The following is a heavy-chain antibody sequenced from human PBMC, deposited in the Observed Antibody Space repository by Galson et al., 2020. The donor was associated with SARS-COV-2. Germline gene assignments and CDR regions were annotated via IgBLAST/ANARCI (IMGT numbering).Heavy chain of an antibody. Sequence: GGSLRLSCAASRFTFSSYWMSWVRQAPGKGLEWVANIKQDGSEKYYVDSVKGRFTISRDNAKNSLYLQMNSLRAEDTAVYYCARNRYSSGYYYEMDYWGQGILVTVSS. D-gene: IGHD3-22*01. CDR3: ARNRYSSGYYYEMDY. V-gene: IGHV3-7*01. CDR2: IKQDGSEK. J-gene: IGHJ4*02. CDR1: RFTFSSYW.